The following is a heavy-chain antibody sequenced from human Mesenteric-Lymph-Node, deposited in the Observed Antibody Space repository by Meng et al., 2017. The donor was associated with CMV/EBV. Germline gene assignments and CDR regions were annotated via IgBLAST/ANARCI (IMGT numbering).Heavy chain of an antibody. J-gene: IGHJ4*02. Sequence: ADAGLSYSRYNKNGVRQAEGKGMEWVSTIRKRRSNKYYADSVKGRFTISRDNAKNSLYLQMNSLRAEDTAMYYCLREWNFDWLWGQGTLVTVSS. D-gene: IGHD3-9*01. CDR2: IRKRRSNK. CDR3: LREWNFDWL. V-gene: IGHV3-21*01. CDR1: GLSYSRYN.